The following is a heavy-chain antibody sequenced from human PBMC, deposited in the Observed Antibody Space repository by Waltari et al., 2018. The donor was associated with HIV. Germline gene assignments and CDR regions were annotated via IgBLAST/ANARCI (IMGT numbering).Heavy chain of an antibody. V-gene: IGHV4-59*11. D-gene: IGHD3-10*01. J-gene: IGHJ3*02. CDR1: ADSISSHF. CDR2: INYSETT. Sequence: QVKLQASGPGLVKPSETLSLTCSVSADSISSHFWSWIRQPPGKGLEWIGFINYSETTNYNPSLKSRVTISVDTSKNHFSLRLSSVTAADTAVYYCARSPPPPRDLWFGELWIDTFDIWGQGTMLTVSS. CDR3: ARSPPPPRDLWFGELWIDTFDI.